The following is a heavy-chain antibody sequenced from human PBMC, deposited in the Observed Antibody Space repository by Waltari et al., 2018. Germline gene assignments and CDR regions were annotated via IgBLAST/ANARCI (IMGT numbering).Heavy chain of an antibody. CDR2: IRGRCGST. V-gene: IGHV3-23*04. D-gene: IGHD5-12*01. CDR3: ARERGRDSDYYVPGPTYFDY. J-gene: IGHJ4*02. Sequence: EVQLVESGGGLVQPGGSLRLSCAASGFTFSSYAMSWVRQAPGKGLEWVSAIRGRCGSTYYSESVKGRFTISRDNSKNTLYLQMNSLRAEDTAVYYCARERGRDSDYYVPGPTYFDYWGQGTLVTVSS. CDR1: GFTFSSYA.